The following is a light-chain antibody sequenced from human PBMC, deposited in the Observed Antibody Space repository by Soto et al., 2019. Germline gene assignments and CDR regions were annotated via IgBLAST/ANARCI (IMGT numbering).Light chain of an antibody. CDR2: GAS. V-gene: IGKV3D-15*01. CDR1: QSVSSN. CDR3: QQYNNWPRT. Sequence: EIVMTQSPATLSVSPGERATLSCRASQSVSSNLAWSQQKPGQAPRLLIYGASIRATGIPARFSGSGSGTEFTLTISSLQSEDFAVYYCQQYNNWPRTFGPGTKVDIK. J-gene: IGKJ3*01.